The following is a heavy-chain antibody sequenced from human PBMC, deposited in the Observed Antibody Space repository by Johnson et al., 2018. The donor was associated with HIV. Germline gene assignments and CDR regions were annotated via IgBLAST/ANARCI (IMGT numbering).Heavy chain of an antibody. J-gene: IGHJ3*02. V-gene: IGHV3-66*01. D-gene: IGHD4-17*01. Sequence: VQLVESGGGVVRPGGSLRLSCAASGFTVSSNYMSWVRQAPGKGLAWVSVIYSGGSTCYADSVKGRFTISRDNSKNTLYLQMNSLRAEDTAVYYCARDWGTVTSGFGAFDIWGQGTMVTVSS. CDR2: IYSGGST. CDR3: ARDWGTVTSGFGAFDI. CDR1: GFTVSSNY.